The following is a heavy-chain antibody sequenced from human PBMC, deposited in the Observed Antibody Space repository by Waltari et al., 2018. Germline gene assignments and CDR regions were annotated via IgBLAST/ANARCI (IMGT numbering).Heavy chain of an antibody. CDR3: ALWESGWRAFRF. CDR2: IRHTGDT. D-gene: IGHD6-19*01. CDR1: GVSVSGYF. J-gene: IGHJ3*01. Sequence: QVQLQESGPGLVKSSETLSLTCTVSGVSVSGYFWNWIRQAPGKGPEWIGYIRHTGDTKQNPSLKSRVTMSVDTSRNDFSLRLSSVTAADTAVYYCALWESGWRAFRFWGQGT. V-gene: IGHV4-59*08.